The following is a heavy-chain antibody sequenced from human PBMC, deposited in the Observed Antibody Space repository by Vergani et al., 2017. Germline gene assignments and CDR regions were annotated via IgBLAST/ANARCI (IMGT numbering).Heavy chain of an antibody. CDR2: IYYSGST. J-gene: IGHJ5*02. D-gene: IGHD1-1*01. CDR3: ASSPKGTRGWFDP. CDR1: GGSISSYY. V-gene: IGHV4-59*01. Sequence: QVQLQESGPGLVKPSETLSLTCTVSGGSISSYYWSWIRQPPGKGLEWIGYIYYSGSTNYNPSRKSRVTISVDTSKNQFSLKLSSVTAADTAVYYRASSPKGTRGWFDPWGQGTLVTVSS.